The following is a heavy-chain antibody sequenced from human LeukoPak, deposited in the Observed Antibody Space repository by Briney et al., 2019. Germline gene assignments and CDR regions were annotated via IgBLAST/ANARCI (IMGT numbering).Heavy chain of an antibody. J-gene: IGHJ3*02. CDR2: ISGTSSII. CDR1: GFTFSSYS. D-gene: IGHD2-2*01. V-gene: IGHV3-48*02. CDR3: ARSTCEGDRTFEI. Sequence: GGSLRLSCAASGFTFSSYSMNWVRQAPGKRLEWISYISGTSSIIYYTPSVKGRFTISRDNGKYSLYLQMNSLRDDDTAVYFSARSTCEGDRTFEIWGQGAMVTVSS.